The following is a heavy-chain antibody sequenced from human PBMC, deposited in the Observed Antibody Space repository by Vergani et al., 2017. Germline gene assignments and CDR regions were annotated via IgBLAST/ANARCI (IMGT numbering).Heavy chain of an antibody. CDR3: ARGRKHQLARGYYYYYMDV. CDR2: TYYRSKWYN. Sequence: QVQLQQSGPGLVKPSQTLSLTCAISGDSVSSNSAAWNWIRQSPSRGLEWLGRTYYRSKWYNDYAVSVKSRITINPDTSKNQFSLQLNSVTPEDTAVYYCARGRKHQLARGYYYYYMDVWGKGTTVTVSS. CDR1: GDSVSSNSAA. J-gene: IGHJ6*03. D-gene: IGHD6-13*01. V-gene: IGHV6-1*01.